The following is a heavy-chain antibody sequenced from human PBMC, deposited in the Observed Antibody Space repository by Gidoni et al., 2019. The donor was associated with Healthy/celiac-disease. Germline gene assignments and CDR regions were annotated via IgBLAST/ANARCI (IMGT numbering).Heavy chain of an antibody. D-gene: IGHD6-13*01. CDR1: AFTFHVDA. CDR3: ANDSSSSWYAGMFDP. CDR2: FSWNSGSI. V-gene: IGHV3-9*01. Sequence: EVKLMESGGGLDQPGRFLRPSCAASAFTFHVDAMHWVRQAPGKGREWVTGFSWNSGSIGDAASVKGRFTISRDNAKNSLYLQMNSLRAEDTALYDCANDSSSSWYAGMFDPWGQGTLVTVSS. J-gene: IGHJ5*02.